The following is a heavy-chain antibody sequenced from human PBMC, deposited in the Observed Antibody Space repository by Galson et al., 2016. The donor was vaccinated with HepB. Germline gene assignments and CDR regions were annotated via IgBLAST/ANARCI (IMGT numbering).Heavy chain of an antibody. CDR1: GYAFTRYG. Sequence: SCKASGYAFTRYGITWVRQAPGQGLEWMGWISGYIGLRNYAQKFRGRVTMTTDTSTNVAYMELRSLRSDDTAVYYCARDRNPINWYFDLWGRGTLVTVSS. CDR3: ARDRNPINWYFDL. CDR2: ISGYIGLR. J-gene: IGHJ2*01. V-gene: IGHV1-18*04.